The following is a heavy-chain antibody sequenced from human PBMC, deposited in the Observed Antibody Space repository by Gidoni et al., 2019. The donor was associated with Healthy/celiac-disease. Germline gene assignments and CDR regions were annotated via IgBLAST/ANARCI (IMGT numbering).Heavy chain of an antibody. CDR3: AKDFVYGDYLGRYFDY. J-gene: IGHJ4*02. CDR1: GFTFSSYG. Sequence: QVQLVESGGGVVQPGRSLRLSCAASGFTFSSYGMHWVRQAPGKGLEWVAVISYDGSNKYYADSVKGRFTISRDNSKNTLYLQMNSLRAEDTAVYYCAKDFVYGDYLGRYFDYWGQGTLVTVSS. V-gene: IGHV3-30*18. CDR2: ISYDGSNK. D-gene: IGHD4-17*01.